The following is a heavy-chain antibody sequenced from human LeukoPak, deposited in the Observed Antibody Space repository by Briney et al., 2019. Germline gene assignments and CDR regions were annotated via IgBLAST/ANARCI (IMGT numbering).Heavy chain of an antibody. CDR3: VRDRDGYNY. J-gene: IGHJ4*02. CDR2: IDIDGSTT. D-gene: IGHD5-24*01. Sequence: GSLRLSCAASGFTFSNSLMHWVRQVPRKGLVWVARIDIDGSTTHYADSVKGRFTISRDNAKNTLYLQMNILRAEDTAVYYCVRDRDGYNYWGQGTLVTVSS. CDR1: GFTFSNSL. V-gene: IGHV3-74*01.